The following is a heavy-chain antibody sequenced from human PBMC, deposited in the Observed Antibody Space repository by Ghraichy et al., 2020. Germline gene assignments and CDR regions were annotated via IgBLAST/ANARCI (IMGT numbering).Heavy chain of an antibody. J-gene: IGHJ4*02. Sequence: GESLNISCAASGFTFSSYWMHWVRQAPGKGLVWVSRINSDGSSTSYADSVKGRFTISRDNAKNTLYLQMNSLRAEDTAVYYCARDLPYYYADYWGQGTLVTVSS. V-gene: IGHV3-74*01. CDR1: GFTFSSYW. CDR3: ARDLPYYYADY. D-gene: IGHD3-10*01. CDR2: INSDGSST.